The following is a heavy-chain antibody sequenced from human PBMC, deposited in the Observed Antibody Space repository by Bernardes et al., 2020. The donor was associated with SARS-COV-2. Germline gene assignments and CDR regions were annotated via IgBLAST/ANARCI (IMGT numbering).Heavy chain of an antibody. CDR2: TEHGDSDT. D-gene: IGHD5-18*01. V-gene: IGHV5-51*01. CDR3: ARSDTWAKNNYYGLAF. Sequence: GGSPMIKRKGTGYSIPNYWIGWVSQRPGKGVEWRGITEHGDSDTRYSPSFQGQVNISADKYINTAYLQWGTLKASDNAMYYCARSDTWAKNNYYGLAFWGQGTPVTVSS. CDR1: GYSIPNYW. J-gene: IGHJ6*02.